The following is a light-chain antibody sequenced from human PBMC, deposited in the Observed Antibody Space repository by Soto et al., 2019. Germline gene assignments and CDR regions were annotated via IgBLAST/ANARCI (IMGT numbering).Light chain of an antibody. CDR2: EGS. CDR1: SSDVGSYNL. Sequence: QSVLTQPASVSGSPGQSITISCTGTSSDVGSYNLVSWYQQHPGKAPKLMIYEGSKRPSGVSNRFSGSKSGNTASLTISGLQAEDEADYYCCSYAGSSTHVVVGGGTQLTVL. V-gene: IGLV2-23*01. CDR3: CSYAGSSTHVV. J-gene: IGLJ2*01.